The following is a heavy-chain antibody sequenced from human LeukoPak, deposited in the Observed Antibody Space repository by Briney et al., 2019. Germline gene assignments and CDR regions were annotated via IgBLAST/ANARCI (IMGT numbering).Heavy chain of an antibody. CDR1: GYTFTGYY. CDR2: IYPNSGAT. CDR3: GTLLSNGPFDY. Sequence: ASVKVSCKASGYTFTGYYMHWVRQAPGQGLEWMGWIYPNSGATKYAQKFQGRVSMTRETSISTAYMELSRLRSDDTAVYYCGTLLSNGPFDYWGQGSLVTVSS. V-gene: IGHV1-2*02. J-gene: IGHJ4*02.